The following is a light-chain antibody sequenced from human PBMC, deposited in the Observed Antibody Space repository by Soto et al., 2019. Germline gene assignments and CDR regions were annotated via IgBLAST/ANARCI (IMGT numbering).Light chain of an antibody. CDR3: QQSYITPYT. Sequence: DIPMTQSPSSLSASVGDTVTITCRASQSISVHLNWYQQKPGKVPKLLIYAASNLHSGVPSRFSGSGSETDFALTISSLQPEDFATYYCQQSYITPYTFGQGTRLEIK. CDR1: QSISVH. CDR2: AAS. V-gene: IGKV1-39*01. J-gene: IGKJ2*01.